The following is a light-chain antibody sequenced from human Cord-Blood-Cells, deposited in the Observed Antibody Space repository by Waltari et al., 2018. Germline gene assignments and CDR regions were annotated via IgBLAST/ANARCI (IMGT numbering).Light chain of an antibody. V-gene: IGKV3-20*01. CDR1: QSVSSSY. J-gene: IGKJ2*03. CDR3: QQYGSSPMYS. Sequence: DIVLTQSPGTLSLSPGERATLSCRASQSVSSSYLAWYQQKPGQAPRLLIYGASSRSTGIPDRFSGSGSGTDFTLTISRLEPEDFAVYYCQQYGSSPMYSFGQGNKLEIK. CDR2: GAS.